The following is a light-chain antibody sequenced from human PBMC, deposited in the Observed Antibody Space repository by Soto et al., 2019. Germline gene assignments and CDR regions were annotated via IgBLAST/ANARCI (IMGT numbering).Light chain of an antibody. CDR3: QTWGTGTWV. J-gene: IGLJ3*02. V-gene: IGLV4-69*01. CDR1: SGHSNYA. CDR2: LNNDGSH. Sequence: QPVLTQSPSASASLGASVKLTCTLSSGHSNYAIAWHQQHPEKGPRYLMKLNNDGSHTKGDGIPDRFSGSSSGAERFLIISSLQSEDEADYYCQTWGTGTWVFGGGTKVTVL.